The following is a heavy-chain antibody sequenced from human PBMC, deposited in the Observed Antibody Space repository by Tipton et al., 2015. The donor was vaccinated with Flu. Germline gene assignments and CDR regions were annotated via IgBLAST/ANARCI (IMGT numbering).Heavy chain of an antibody. Sequence: SLRLSCAASEFTFSNYGMHWVRQAPGKGLEWVSVIYGGGTTDYADSVKGRFTISRDKSKNALYLQMSSLRAEDTAVYYCARGPQVPVWPYYYGMDVWGQGTTVTGSS. CDR3: ARGPQVPVWPYYYGMDV. D-gene: IGHD2-2*01. V-gene: IGHV3-53*01. CDR1: EFTFSNYG. CDR2: IYGGGTT. J-gene: IGHJ6*02.